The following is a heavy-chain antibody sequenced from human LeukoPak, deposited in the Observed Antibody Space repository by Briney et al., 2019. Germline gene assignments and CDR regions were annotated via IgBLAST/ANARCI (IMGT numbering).Heavy chain of an antibody. J-gene: IGHJ4*02. D-gene: IGHD3-22*01. Sequence: GESLKISCKGSGYSFTSYWIGWVRQMPGKGLEWMGIIYPGDSDTRYSPSFQGQVTISADKSISTAYLQWSGLKASDTAMYYCARRRYYDSSGYTYYFDYWGQGTLVTVSS. CDR1: GYSFTSYW. CDR3: ARRRYYDSSGYTYYFDY. CDR2: IYPGDSDT. V-gene: IGHV5-51*01.